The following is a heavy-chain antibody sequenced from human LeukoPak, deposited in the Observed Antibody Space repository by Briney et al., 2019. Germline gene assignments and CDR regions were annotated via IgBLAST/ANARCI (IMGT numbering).Heavy chain of an antibody. J-gene: IGHJ6*02. CDR3: ARGSAPYYYGMDV. CDR1: GGSISTYY. CDR2: IYYSGST. Sequence: PSETLSLTCTVSGGSISTYYGNWIRRAPGKGLEWIGYIYYSGSTNYNPSLKSRVTISVDTSKNQFSLKLSSVTAADTAVYYCARGSAPYYYGMDVWGQGTTVTVSS. V-gene: IGHV4-59*01.